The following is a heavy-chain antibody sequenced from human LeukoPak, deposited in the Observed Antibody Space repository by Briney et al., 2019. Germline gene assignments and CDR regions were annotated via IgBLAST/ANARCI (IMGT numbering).Heavy chain of an antibody. CDR1: GFTFGSYW. D-gene: IGHD5-12*01. J-gene: IGHJ4*02. V-gene: IGHV4-59*01. CDR3: ARLVATTTRFDY. CDR2: IYYSGST. Sequence: GSLRLSCGASGFTFGSYWMSWIRQPPGKGLEWIGYIYYSGSTNYNPSLKSRVTISVDTSKNQFSLKLSSVTAADTAVYYCARLVATTTRFDYWGQGTLVTVSS.